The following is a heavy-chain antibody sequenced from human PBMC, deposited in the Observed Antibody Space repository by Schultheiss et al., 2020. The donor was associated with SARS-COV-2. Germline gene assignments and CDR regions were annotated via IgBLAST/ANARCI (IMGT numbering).Heavy chain of an antibody. CDR3: ARGIGIALSYAFDI. J-gene: IGHJ3*02. D-gene: IGHD2/OR15-2a*01. CDR1: GFTFSSYS. CDR2: ISSSSSYI. Sequence: GGSLRLSCAASGFTFSSYSMNWVRQAPGKGLEWVSSISSSSSYIYYADSVKGRFTISRDNAKNSLYLQMNSLRAEDTAVYYCARGIGIALSYAFDIWGQGTVVTVSS. V-gene: IGHV3-21*01.